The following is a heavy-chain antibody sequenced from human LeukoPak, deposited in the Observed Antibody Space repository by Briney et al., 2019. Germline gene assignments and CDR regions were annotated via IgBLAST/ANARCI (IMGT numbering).Heavy chain of an antibody. CDR2: ISYDGSNK. V-gene: IGHV3-30*03. Sequence: PGGSLRLSCAASGFTFSAYGMHWVRQAPGKGLEWVAIISYDGSNKYYADSVKGRFTISRDNSKNTLYLRMNSLRAEDTAVYYCARDEGYTYGTYWYFDLWGRGTLVTVSS. D-gene: IGHD5-18*01. CDR3: ARDEGYTYGTYWYFDL. J-gene: IGHJ2*01. CDR1: GFTFSAYG.